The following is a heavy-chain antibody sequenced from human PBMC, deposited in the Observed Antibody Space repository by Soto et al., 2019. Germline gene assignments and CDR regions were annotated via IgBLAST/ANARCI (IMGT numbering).Heavy chain of an antibody. D-gene: IGHD5-18*01. CDR3: ARAQSDGYSLDAFDI. CDR2: IIPIFGTA. CDR1: GGTFCSYA. V-gene: IGHV1-69*13. J-gene: IGHJ3*02. Sequence: GASVKVSCKASGGTFCSYAISWVRQAPGQGLEWMGGIIPIFGTANYAQKFQGRVTITADESTSTAYMELSSLRSEDTAVYHCARAQSDGYSLDAFDIWGQGTMVTVS.